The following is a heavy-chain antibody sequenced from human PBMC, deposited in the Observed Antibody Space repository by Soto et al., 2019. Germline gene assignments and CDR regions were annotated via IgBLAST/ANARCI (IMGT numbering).Heavy chain of an antibody. Sequence: EVQLLQSGGGLVQPGGSLRLSCVGSGFSFRTYAMSWVRQAPGKGLEWVAGITGTGSSADYADSVKGRFTISRDNSKNTLYLHLKNLRADDTAVFYCAKDGWGAASLRFDYWGQGTLVTVSS. D-gene: IGHD3-16*01. J-gene: IGHJ4*02. CDR2: ITGTGSSA. CDR3: AKDGWGAASLRFDY. CDR1: GFSFRTYA. V-gene: IGHV3-23*01.